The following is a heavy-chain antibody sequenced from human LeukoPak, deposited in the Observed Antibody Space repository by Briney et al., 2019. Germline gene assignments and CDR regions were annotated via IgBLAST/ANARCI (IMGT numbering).Heavy chain of an antibody. J-gene: IGHJ3*02. D-gene: IGHD1-26*01. CDR1: GYTFTGYY. CDR3: ARGGRGDAFDI. V-gene: IGHV1-2*02. Sequence: ASVKVSCKASGYTFTGYYLHWVRQAPGQGLEWMGCVNPNSGDTNYAQKLQGRVTMTTDTSTSTAYMELRSLRSDDTAVYYCARGGRGDAFDIWGQGTMVTVSS. CDR2: VNPNSGDT.